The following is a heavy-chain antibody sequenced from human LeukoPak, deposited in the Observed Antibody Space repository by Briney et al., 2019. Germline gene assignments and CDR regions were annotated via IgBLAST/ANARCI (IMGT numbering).Heavy chain of an antibody. Sequence: GGSMSLSCAASGFTFDDYGMSWVSQAPGKGLEWVSGINWNVGSTGYADSVKGRFTISRDNAKNSLYLQMNSLRAEDTALYYCARDGYCSSTSCYGGGLHYYYYYMDVWGKGTTATVSS. D-gene: IGHD2-2*03. J-gene: IGHJ6*03. CDR3: ARDGYCSSTSCYGGGLHYYYYYMDV. CDR1: GFTFDDYG. V-gene: IGHV3-20*04. CDR2: INWNVGST.